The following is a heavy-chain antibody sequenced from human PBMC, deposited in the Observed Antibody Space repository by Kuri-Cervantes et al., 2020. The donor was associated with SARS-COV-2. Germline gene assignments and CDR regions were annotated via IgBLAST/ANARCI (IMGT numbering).Heavy chain of an antibody. CDR1: GYTFTGYY. V-gene: IGHV1-2*02. Sequence: ASVKDSCKASGYTFTGYYMHWVRQAPGQGLEWMGWINPNSGGTSYAQKFLGRVTMTRDTSISTAYMELSRLRSDDTAVYYCARASEDSSGYYYGVYDYWGQGTLVTVSS. J-gene: IGHJ4*02. D-gene: IGHD3-22*01. CDR2: INPNSGGT. CDR3: ARASEDSSGYYYGVYDY.